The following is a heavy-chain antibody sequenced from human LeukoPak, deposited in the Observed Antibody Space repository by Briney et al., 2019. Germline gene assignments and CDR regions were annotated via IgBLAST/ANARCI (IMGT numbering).Heavy chain of an antibody. D-gene: IGHD3-10*01. CDR3: ARGSKGSGTQPDHYYYGMDV. V-gene: IGHV1-2*02. Sequence: ASVKVSCKASGYTFTGYYMHWVRQAPGQGLEWMGWINPISGGTNYAQKFQGRVTMTRDTSISTAYMELSRLRSDDTAVYYCARGSKGSGTQPDHYYYGMDVWGQGTTVTVSS. CDR2: INPISGGT. J-gene: IGHJ6*02. CDR1: GYTFTGYY.